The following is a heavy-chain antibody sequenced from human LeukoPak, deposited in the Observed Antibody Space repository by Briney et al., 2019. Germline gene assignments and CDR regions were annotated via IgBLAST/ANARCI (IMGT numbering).Heavy chain of an antibody. V-gene: IGHV3-23*01. J-gene: IGHJ5*02. CDR3: PKGPRVVVADSGSYP. Sequence: GGSLRLSCAASGFTFSSYAMSWVRQAPGKGLEWVSAVGGGGYSTYYADSVKGRFTISRDNSKNTLYLQMNSLRAEDTAVYYCPKGPRVVVADSGSYPWGQGTLVTVSS. CDR1: GFTFSSYA. D-gene: IGHD2-15*01. CDR2: VGGGGYST.